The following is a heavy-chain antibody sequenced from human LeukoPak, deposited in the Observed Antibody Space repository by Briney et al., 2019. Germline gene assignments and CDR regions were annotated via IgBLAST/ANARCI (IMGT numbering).Heavy chain of an antibody. CDR1: GFTFSSSA. D-gene: IGHD5-18*01. V-gene: IGHV3-64*01. CDR2: ISSNGDST. J-gene: IGHJ4*02. CDR3: ARERGYTYGLDY. Sequence: GGSLRLSCAASGFTFSSSAMNWVRQAPGKGLEYVSAISSNGDSTYYANSVKGRFTISRDNSKNTLYLQMNSLRAEDTAVYSCARERGYTYGLDYWGQGTLVTVSS.